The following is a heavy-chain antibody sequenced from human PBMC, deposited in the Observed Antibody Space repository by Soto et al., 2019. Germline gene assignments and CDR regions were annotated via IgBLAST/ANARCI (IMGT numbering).Heavy chain of an antibody. V-gene: IGHV4-30-2*01. D-gene: IGHD5-18*01. CDR1: GGSISNAAYS. Sequence: TLSLTCTVSGGSISNAAYSWSWIRQPPRKGLEWIGYIYPSGMPFYNPSLRSRVTISIDRSNDQFSLNLKSVTAADTAVYYCARERGGYGLFDSWGQGTLVTVSS. CDR3: ARERGGYGLFDS. CDR2: IYPSGMP. J-gene: IGHJ4*02.